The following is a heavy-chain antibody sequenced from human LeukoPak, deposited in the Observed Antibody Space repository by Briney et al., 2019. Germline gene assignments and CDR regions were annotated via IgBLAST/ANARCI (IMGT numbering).Heavy chain of an antibody. V-gene: IGHV1-8*01. D-gene: IGHD1-26*01. CDR2: MNPNSGNT. J-gene: IGHJ5*02. CDR1: GCTFTAYE. CDR3: ARGGARSFAP. Sequence: ASVKVSCRTSGCTFTAYEIHWVRQATGQGLEWMGWMNPNSGNTGYEQKFQGRVTMTRDTSMTTAYMELSSLRFEDTATYYCARGGARSFAPWGQGTLVTVSS.